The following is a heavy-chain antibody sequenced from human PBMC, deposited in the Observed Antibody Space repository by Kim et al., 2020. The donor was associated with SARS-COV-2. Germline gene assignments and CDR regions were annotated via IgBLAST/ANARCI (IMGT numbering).Heavy chain of an antibody. CDR3: ARESTSGYSYGSGYFDL. CDR2: IYYSGST. V-gene: IGHV4-59*01. CDR1: GGSISSYY. J-gene: IGHJ2*01. Sequence: SETLSLTCTVSGGSISSYYWSWIRQPPGKGLEWIGYIYYSGSTNYNPSLKSRVTISVDTSKNQFSLKLSSVTAADTAVYYCARESTSGYSYGSGYFDLWGRGTLVTVSS. D-gene: IGHD5-18*01.